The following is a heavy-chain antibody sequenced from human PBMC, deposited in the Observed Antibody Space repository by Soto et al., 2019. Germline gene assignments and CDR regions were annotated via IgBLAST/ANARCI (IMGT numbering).Heavy chain of an antibody. V-gene: IGHV3-66*01. CDR3: ARGLKKRFGESTYYMDV. D-gene: IGHD3-10*01. CDR1: GFTVSSNY. J-gene: IGHJ6*03. Sequence: GGSLRLSCAASGFTVSSNYMSWVRQAPGKGLEWVSVIYSGGSTYYADSVKGRFTISRDNSKNTLYLQMNSLRAEDTAVYYCARGLKKRFGESTYYMDVWGKGTTVTVSS. CDR2: IYSGGST.